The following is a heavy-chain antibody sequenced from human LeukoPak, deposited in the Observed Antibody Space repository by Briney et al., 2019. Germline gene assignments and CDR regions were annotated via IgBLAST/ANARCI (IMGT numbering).Heavy chain of an antibody. J-gene: IGHJ5*02. D-gene: IGHD3-10*01. CDR3: ARSGTYYNNWFDP. CDR2: IYTNGNT. CDR1: GGSISSGSYY. Sequence: SQTLSLTCTVSGGSISSGSYYWSWIRQPAGKGLEWIGHIYTNGNTNFNPSLKSRVTISVDTSKNQFSLNLNSVTAADTAVYYCARSGTYYNNWFDPWGQGTLVIVSS. V-gene: IGHV4-61*09.